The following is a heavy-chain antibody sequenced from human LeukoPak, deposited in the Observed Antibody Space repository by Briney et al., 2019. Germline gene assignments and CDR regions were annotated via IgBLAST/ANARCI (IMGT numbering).Heavy chain of an antibody. Sequence: GGSLRLSCAASGLTFSSYWMSWVRQAPGKGLEWVANIKQDGSEKYYVDSVKGRFTISRDNAKNSLFLQMNSLRAEDTAVYYCARDGSGDEFFDYWGRGTLVTVSS. J-gene: IGHJ4*02. CDR2: IKQDGSEK. V-gene: IGHV3-7*03. D-gene: IGHD5-12*01. CDR1: GLTFSSYW. CDR3: ARDGSGDEFFDY.